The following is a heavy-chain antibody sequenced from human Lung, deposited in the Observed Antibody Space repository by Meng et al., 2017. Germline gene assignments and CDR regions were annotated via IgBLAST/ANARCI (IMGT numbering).Heavy chain of an antibody. CDR3: SRERHSTITRGVIDF. Sequence: QQFVEGVLMPATNLYLTCPSYGGSISGYYWCWICQFQAEVLEWFSKITNGGSSNYNLSLESLVTILVDTTQNQFCLRLTSMNVADKAVYYCSRERHSTITRGVIDFWGQGALVTVSS. D-gene: IGHD3-10*01. V-gene: IGHV4-34*01. J-gene: IGHJ4*02. CDR1: GGSISGYY. CDR2: ITNGGSS.